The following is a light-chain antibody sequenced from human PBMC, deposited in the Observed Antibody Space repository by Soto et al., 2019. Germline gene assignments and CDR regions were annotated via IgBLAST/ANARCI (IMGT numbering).Light chain of an antibody. V-gene: IGKV1-9*01. J-gene: IGKJ3*01. CDR2: AAS. Sequence: DIQLTQSPSFLSASVGDRVTITCRASQGISSYLAWYQQKPGKAPKLLIYAASTLQSGVPSRFSGSGSGTEFTLAISSLQPADFATYYFQQLNSYPLTFGPGTKVDI. CDR3: QQLNSYPLT. CDR1: QGISSY.